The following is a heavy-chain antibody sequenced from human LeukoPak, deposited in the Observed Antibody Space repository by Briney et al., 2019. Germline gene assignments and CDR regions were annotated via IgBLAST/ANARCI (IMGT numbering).Heavy chain of an antibody. D-gene: IGHD3-3*01. CDR1: GYTFTSYA. V-gene: IGHV7-4-1*02. Sequence: ASVKVSCKASGYTFTSYAMNWVRQAPGQGLEWMGWINTITGNPTYAQGFTGRFVFSLDTSVSTAYLQISSLKAEDTAVYYCARALRFLEWLPNVYYYYYYGMDVWGQGTTVTVSS. CDR3: ARALRFLEWLPNVYYYYYYGMDV. CDR2: INTITGNP. J-gene: IGHJ6*02.